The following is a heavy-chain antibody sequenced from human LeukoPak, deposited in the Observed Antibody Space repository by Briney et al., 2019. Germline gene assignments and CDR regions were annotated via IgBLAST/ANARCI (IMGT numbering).Heavy chain of an antibody. V-gene: IGHV3-7*01. CDR1: GFTFSSYW. Sequence: PGGSLRLSCAASGFTFSSYWMSWVRQAPGKGLEWVANIKQDGSGKYYVDSVKGRFTISRDNAKNSLYLQMNSLRAEDTAVYYCARGGQTTVTAFDYWGQGTLVTVSS. J-gene: IGHJ4*02. CDR2: IKQDGSGK. CDR3: ARGGQTTVTAFDY. D-gene: IGHD4-17*01.